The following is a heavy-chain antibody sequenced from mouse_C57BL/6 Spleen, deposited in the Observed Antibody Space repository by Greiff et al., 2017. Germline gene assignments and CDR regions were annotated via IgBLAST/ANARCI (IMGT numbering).Heavy chain of an antibody. J-gene: IGHJ4*01. V-gene: IGHV5-17*01. D-gene: IGHD1-1*02. CDR1: GFTFSDYG. Sequence: EVKLVESGGGLVKPGGSLKLSCAASGFTFSDYGMHWVRQAPEKGLEWVAYISRGSSTIYYADTVKGRFTISRDNAKNTLCLQMTSLRSEDTAMYDCRRRGGVYAMDDWGQGTSVTVSS. CDR2: ISRGSSTI. CDR3: RRRGGVYAMDD.